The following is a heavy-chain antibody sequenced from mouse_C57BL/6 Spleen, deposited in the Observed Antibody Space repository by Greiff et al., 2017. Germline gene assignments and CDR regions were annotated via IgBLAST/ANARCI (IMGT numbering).Heavy chain of an antibody. CDR2: INPSTGGT. D-gene: IGHD2-4*01. Sequence: VQLQQSGPELVKPGASVKISCKASGYSFTGYYMNWVKQSPEKSLEWIGEINPSTGGTTYNQKFKAKATLTVDKSSSTAYMPLKSLTSEDSAVYYCARCEDYDAVDYWGQGTTLTVSS. J-gene: IGHJ2*01. CDR3: ARCEDYDAVDY. CDR1: GYSFTGYY. V-gene: IGHV1-42*01.